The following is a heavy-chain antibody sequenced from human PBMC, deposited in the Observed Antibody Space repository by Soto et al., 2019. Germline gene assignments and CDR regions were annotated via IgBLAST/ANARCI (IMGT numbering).Heavy chain of an antibody. J-gene: IGHJ6*02. CDR3: ARDRSSSSLFYYYYYYGMDV. CDR1: GDSVSSNSAA. CDR2: TYYRSKWYN. V-gene: IGHV6-1*01. D-gene: IGHD6-6*01. Sequence: SQTLSLTCAISGDSVSSNSAAWNWIRQSPSRGLEWLGRTYYRSKWYNDYAVSVKSRITINPDTSKNQFSLQLNSVTPEDTAVYYCARDRSSSSLFYYYYYYGMDVWGPGTKVTVYS.